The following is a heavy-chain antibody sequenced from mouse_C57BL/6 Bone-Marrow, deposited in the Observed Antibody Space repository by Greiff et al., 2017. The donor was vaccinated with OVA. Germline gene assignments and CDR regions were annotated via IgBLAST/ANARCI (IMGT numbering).Heavy chain of an antibody. D-gene: IGHD1-1*01. J-gene: IGHJ3*01. V-gene: IGHV1-69*01. Sequence: QVQLQQPGAELVMPGASVKLSCKASGYTFTSYWMHWVKQRPGQGLEWIGEIDPSDSYTNYNQKFKGKSTLTVDKYSSTAYMQLSSLTSEDSAVYYCARDITTVVERTWFAYWGQGTLVTVSA. CDR3: ARDITTVVERTWFAY. CDR1: GYTFTSYW. CDR2: IDPSDSYT.